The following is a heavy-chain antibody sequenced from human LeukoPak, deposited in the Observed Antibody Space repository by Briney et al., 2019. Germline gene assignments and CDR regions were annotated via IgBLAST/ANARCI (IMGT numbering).Heavy chain of an antibody. Sequence: HPGGSLRLSCAASGFTVRSDYMSWVRQAPVKGLEWVSVIYRCGTTYYTDSVKGRFTISRDDSKNTLYLQMNSLKTEDTAVYYCTTARVYDRRDYYYYYMDVWGKGTTVTVSS. V-gene: IGHV3-66*01. CDR1: GFTVRSDY. CDR2: IYRCGTT. CDR3: TTARVYDRRDYYYYYMDV. J-gene: IGHJ6*03. D-gene: IGHD6-13*01.